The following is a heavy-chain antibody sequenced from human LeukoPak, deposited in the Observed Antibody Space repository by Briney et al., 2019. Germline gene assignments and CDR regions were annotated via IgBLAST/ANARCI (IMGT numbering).Heavy chain of an antibody. Sequence: SETLSLTCTVSGGSISSYYWSWIRQPPGKGLEWIGYIYYSGGTYYNPSLKSRVTISVDTSKNQFSLKLSSVTAADTAVYYCARAGVGYYGSGSYYYFDYWGQGTLVIVSS. CDR2: IYYSGGT. V-gene: IGHV4-59*08. CDR1: GGSISSYY. D-gene: IGHD3-10*01. CDR3: ARAGVGYYGSGSYYYFDY. J-gene: IGHJ4*02.